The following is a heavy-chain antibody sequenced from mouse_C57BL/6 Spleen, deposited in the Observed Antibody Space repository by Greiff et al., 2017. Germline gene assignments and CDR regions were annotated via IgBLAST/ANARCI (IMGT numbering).Heavy chain of an antibody. V-gene: IGHV1-63*01. CDR3: ARYTTVVAFDY. CDR2: IYPGGGYT. Sequence: QVQLQRSGAELVRPGTSVKMSCKASGYTFTNYWIGWAKQRPGHGLEWIGDIYPGGGYTNYNEKFKGKATLTADKSSSTAYMQFSSLTSEDSAIYYCARYTTVVAFDYWGQGTTLTVSS. D-gene: IGHD1-1*01. J-gene: IGHJ2*01. CDR1: GYTFTNYW.